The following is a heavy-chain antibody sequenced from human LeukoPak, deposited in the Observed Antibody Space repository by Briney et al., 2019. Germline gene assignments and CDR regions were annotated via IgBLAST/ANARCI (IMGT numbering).Heavy chain of an antibody. Sequence: SETLSLTCSVSGYSISSAYYWGWIRQPPGKGLEWIGTMYHSGSTNYNPSLKSRVTISVDTSKNQFSLKLSSVTAADTAVYYCARGPAVTTFLDYWGQGTLVTVSS. CDR2: MYHSGST. D-gene: IGHD4-17*01. CDR1: GYSISSAYY. CDR3: ARGPAVTTFLDY. V-gene: IGHV4-38-2*02. J-gene: IGHJ4*02.